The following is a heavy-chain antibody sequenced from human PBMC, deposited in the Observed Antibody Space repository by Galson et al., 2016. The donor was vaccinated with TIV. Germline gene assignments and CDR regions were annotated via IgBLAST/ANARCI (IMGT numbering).Heavy chain of an antibody. CDR1: GFTFSSYV. J-gene: IGHJ4*02. Sequence: SLRLSCAASGFTFSSYVMHWVRQAPGMGLEWVAVISYDGSIENYADSLKGRFTISRDNSKNTLYLQMHSLRAEDTAVYYCARDGSKVLRFLEWLFHLDYWGQGTLVTVSS. CDR3: ARDGSKVLRFLEWLFHLDY. D-gene: IGHD3-3*01. V-gene: IGHV3-30*04. CDR2: ISYDGSIE.